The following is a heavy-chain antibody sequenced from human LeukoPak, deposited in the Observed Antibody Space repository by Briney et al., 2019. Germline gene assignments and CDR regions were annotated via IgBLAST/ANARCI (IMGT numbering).Heavy chain of an antibody. CDR3: ARVLGDYYDSSGYYYLPDSWFDP. Sequence: SVKVSCKASGGTFSSYAISWVRQAPGQGLEWMGGIIPIFGTANYAQKFQGRVTITTDESTSTAYMELSSLRSEDTAVYYCARVLGDYYDSSGYYYLPDSWFDPWGQGTLVTVSS. V-gene: IGHV1-69*05. D-gene: IGHD3-22*01. J-gene: IGHJ5*02. CDR2: IIPIFGTA. CDR1: GGTFSSYA.